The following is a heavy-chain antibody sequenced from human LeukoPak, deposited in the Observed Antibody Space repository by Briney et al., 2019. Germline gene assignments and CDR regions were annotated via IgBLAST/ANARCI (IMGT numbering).Heavy chain of an antibody. CDR2: ISAYNGNT. CDR3: ARGGNYFRFDP. CDR1: GYTFTNYI. V-gene: IGHV1-18*01. Sequence: ASVKVSCKVSGYTFTNYIISWVRQAPGQGLEWMGWISAYNGNTNYAQKLQGRVTMTTDTSTATAYMELRSLRSDDTAVYYCARGGNYFRFDPWGQGTLVSVSS. D-gene: IGHD1-26*01. J-gene: IGHJ5*02.